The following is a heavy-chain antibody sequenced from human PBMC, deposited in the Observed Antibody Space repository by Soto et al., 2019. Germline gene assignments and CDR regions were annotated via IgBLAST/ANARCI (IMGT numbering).Heavy chain of an antibody. Sequence: QVQLQESGPGLVKPPETLSLTCTVSGGSISSYYWSWIRQPPGKGLEWIGYIYYSGSTNYNPSLKSRVTISVDTSKNQFSLKLSSVTAADTAVYYCAREGVSSRWYNYYGMDVWGQGTTVTVSS. J-gene: IGHJ6*02. V-gene: IGHV4-59*01. D-gene: IGHD6-13*01. CDR2: IYYSGST. CDR1: GGSISSYY. CDR3: AREGVSSRWYNYYGMDV.